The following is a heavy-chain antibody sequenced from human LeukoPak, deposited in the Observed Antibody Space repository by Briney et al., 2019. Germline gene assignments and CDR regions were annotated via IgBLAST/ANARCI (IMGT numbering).Heavy chain of an antibody. CDR3: TTDTWYSAGH. V-gene: IGHV3-7*03. CDR1: GFIFSGSW. CDR2: IKKDGSEK. J-gene: IGHJ4*02. D-gene: IGHD2-15*01. Sequence: GGSLRLSCTASGFIFSGSWMAWIRQAPGKGLEWVAIIKKDGSEKYYVDSMKGRFTISRDNAKNSLFLQMSSLRAEDTAIYYCTTDTWYSAGHWGQGTLVTVSS.